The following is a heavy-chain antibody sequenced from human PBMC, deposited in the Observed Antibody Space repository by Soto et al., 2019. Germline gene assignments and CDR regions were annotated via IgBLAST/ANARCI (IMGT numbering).Heavy chain of an antibody. CDR1: GFSFNNYA. J-gene: IGHJ4*02. Sequence: GGSLRLSCAASGFSFNNYAMSWVRQAPGKGLEWVSSINNGGDNIYYADSVKGRFTISRDNSKSTLYLQMNSLRAEDTAVYYCAKTFLARYCSSSICYDPADYFDYWGQGTLVTVSS. V-gene: IGHV3-23*01. CDR2: INNGGDNI. CDR3: AKTFLARYCSSSICYDPADYFDY. D-gene: IGHD2-2*01.